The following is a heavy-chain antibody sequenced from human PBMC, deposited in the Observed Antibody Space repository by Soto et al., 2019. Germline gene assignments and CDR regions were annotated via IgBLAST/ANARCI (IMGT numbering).Heavy chain of an antibody. CDR1: GFTFSSYG. V-gene: IGHV3-30*18. J-gene: IGHJ4*02. CDR2: ISYDGSNK. CDR3: AKDSGDHFDY. Sequence: PGGSLRLSCAASGFTFSSYGMHWVRQAPGKGLEWVAVISYDGSNKYHADSVKGRFTISRDNSKNTLYLQMNSLRAEDTAVYYCAKDSGDHFDYWGQGTLVTVSS. D-gene: IGHD6-25*01.